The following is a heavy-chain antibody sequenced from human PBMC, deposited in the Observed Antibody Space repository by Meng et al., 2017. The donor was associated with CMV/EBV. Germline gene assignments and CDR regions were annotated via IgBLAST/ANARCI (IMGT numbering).Heavy chain of an antibody. CDR3: ARGESSWSGYYLYYGMDV. V-gene: IGHV3-7*01. Sequence: GESLKISCAASGFTFSSYWMSWVRQAPGKGLEWVANIKQDGSEKCYVDSVKGRFTISRDNAKNSLYLQMNSLRAEDTAVYYCARGESSWSGYYLYYGMDVWGQGTTVTVSS. D-gene: IGHD3-3*01. CDR2: IKQDGSEK. CDR1: GFTFSSYW. J-gene: IGHJ6*02.